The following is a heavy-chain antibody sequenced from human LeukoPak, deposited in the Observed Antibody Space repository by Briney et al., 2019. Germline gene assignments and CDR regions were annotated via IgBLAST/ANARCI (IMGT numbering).Heavy chain of an antibody. D-gene: IGHD3-22*01. J-gene: IGHJ4*02. Sequence: GGSLRLSRAASGFTFSSYSMNWVRQAPGKGLEWVSSISSSSSYIYYADSVKGRFTISRDNAKNSLYLQMNSLRAEDTAVYYCAREIYYYDSSGYTGGGFDYWSQGTLVTVSS. CDR1: GFTFSSYS. V-gene: IGHV3-21*01. CDR2: ISSSSSYI. CDR3: AREIYYYDSSGYTGGGFDY.